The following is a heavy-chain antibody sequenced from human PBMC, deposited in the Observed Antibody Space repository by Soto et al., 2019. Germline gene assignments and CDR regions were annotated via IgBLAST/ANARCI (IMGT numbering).Heavy chain of an antibody. CDR2: ISAYNGNT. D-gene: IGHD3-22*01. CDR1: GYTFTSYG. CDR3: ARETYYYDSSGYYGAFDI. V-gene: IGHV1-18*01. J-gene: IGHJ3*02. Sequence: ASVKVSCKASGYTFTSYGISWVRQAPGQGLEWMGWISAYNGNTNYAQKLQGRVTMTTDTSTSTAYMELRSLRSDDTAVYYCARETYYYDSSGYYGAFDIWGQGTMVTVSS.